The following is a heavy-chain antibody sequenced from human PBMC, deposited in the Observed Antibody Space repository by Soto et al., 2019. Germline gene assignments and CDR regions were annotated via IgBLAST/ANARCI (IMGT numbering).Heavy chain of an antibody. D-gene: IGHD3-10*01. CDR2: IKGDGSIT. V-gene: IGHV3-74*01. CDR1: GFTFSNYW. J-gene: IGHJ6*03. CDR3: ARGASGRYYRDV. Sequence: QVVESGGGLVQPGGSLRLSCTASGFTFSNYWIHWVRQASGKGLVWVSRIKGDGSITNYADSVRGRFSISRDNAKNTVYLQMDSLGAEDTAVYYCARGASGRYYRDVWGKGTTVTVS.